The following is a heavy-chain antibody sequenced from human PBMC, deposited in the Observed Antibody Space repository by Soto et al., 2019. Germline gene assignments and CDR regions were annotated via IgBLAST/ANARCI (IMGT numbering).Heavy chain of an antibody. CDR3: AHTWGLPFDY. CDR1: GFSLRTTGVG. V-gene: IGHV2-5*01. D-gene: IGHD3-16*01. Sequence: HITLTESGPTLVKPTQPLTLTCTYSGFSLRTTGVGVGWVRQPPGKALEWLAILYWNDDKHYSPSLTSRFTLTSDISKSQVVLTMTNMGPVDTATYYCAHTWGLPFDYWGQGTLVIFSS. CDR2: LYWNDDK. J-gene: IGHJ4*02.